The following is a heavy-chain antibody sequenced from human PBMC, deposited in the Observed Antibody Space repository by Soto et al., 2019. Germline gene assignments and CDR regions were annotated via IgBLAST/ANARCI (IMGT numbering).Heavy chain of an antibody. Sequence: QVQLVESGGGVVQPGRSLRLSCAASGFTFSSYAMHWVRQAPGKGLEWVAVISYDGSNKYYADSVKGRFTISRDNSKNTLYLQMNSLRAEDTAMYYCARELNYDFPTLYWGQGTLVTVSS. CDR3: ARELNYDFPTLY. CDR2: ISYDGSNK. D-gene: IGHD3-3*01. CDR1: GFTFSSYA. V-gene: IGHV3-30-3*01. J-gene: IGHJ4*02.